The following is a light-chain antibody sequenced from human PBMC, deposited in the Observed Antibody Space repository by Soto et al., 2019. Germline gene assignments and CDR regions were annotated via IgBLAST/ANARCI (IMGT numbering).Light chain of an antibody. CDR1: QSVSIS. V-gene: IGKV3-11*01. J-gene: IGKJ5*01. Sequence: EIVLAQSPATLSLAPGDRATLSCRAGQSVSISLAWYQQKPGQAPRLLIYDASNRATGVPARFSGSGSVTDFTLTVSSLEPEEFARYYCQQRSNWPPEITFGQGTRLEIK. CDR2: DAS. CDR3: QQRSNWPPEIT.